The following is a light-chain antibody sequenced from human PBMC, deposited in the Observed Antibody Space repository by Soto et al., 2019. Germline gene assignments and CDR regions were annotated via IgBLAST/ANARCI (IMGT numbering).Light chain of an antibody. J-gene: IGLJ1*01. CDR2: DVT. CDR1: SSDVGGYNF. CDR3: CSYASSTSYV. Sequence: QSVLTQPASVSGFPGQSITISCTGTSSDVGGYNFVTWYQQHPGKAPKLVIHDVTRRPSGVSNRFSGSKSGTTASLTISGLQAEDEADYYCCSYASSTSYVFGTGTKVTVL. V-gene: IGLV2-14*01.